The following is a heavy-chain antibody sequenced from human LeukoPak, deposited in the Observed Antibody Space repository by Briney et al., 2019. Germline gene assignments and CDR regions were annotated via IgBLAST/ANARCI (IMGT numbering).Heavy chain of an antibody. CDR1: GYTFTSYG. V-gene: IGHV1-69*13. J-gene: IGHJ6*02. CDR2: IIPIFGTA. D-gene: IGHD3-10*01. CDR3: ARSRITMVRGVIDYYGMDV. Sequence: SVKVSCKASGYTFTSYGISWVRQAPGQGLEWMGGIIPIFGTANYAQKFQGRVTITADESTSTAYMELSSLRSEDTAVYYCARSRITMVRGVIDYYGMDVWGQGTTVTVSS.